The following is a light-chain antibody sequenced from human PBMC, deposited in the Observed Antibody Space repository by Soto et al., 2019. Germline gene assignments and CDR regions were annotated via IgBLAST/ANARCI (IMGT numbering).Light chain of an antibody. V-gene: IGKV3-11*01. CDR3: QQRSNWPLT. CDR1: QSVSSY. CDR2: DAS. Sequence: EIVLTQSPATLSLSPGERATLSCRASQSVSSYLAWYQQKPGQAPRLLIYDASNGATGIPARFSGSGSGTDFTLPISNLEPEDFAVYYCQQRSNWPLTFGGGTKV. J-gene: IGKJ4*01.